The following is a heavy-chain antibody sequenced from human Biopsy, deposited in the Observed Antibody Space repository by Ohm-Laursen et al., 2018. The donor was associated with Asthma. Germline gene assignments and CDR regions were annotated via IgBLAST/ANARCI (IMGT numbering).Heavy chain of an antibody. V-gene: IGHV1-69*13. CDR3: AKRRGYSGHDNDY. CDR2: LIPVLGTA. Sequence: ASVKVSCKVSGGSFSNYAISWVRQAPRQGLEWMGGLIPVLGTADYAQMFEGRVTITADESTSTAYMELSSLRTEDTAVYYCAKRRGYSGHDNDYWGQGTLVIVSS. CDR1: GGSFSNYA. D-gene: IGHD5-12*01. J-gene: IGHJ4*02.